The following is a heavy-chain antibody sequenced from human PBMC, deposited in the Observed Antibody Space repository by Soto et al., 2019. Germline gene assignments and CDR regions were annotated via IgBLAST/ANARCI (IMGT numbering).Heavy chain of an antibody. CDR1: GDSVSSNTAA. V-gene: IGHV6-1*01. D-gene: IGHD3-9*01. J-gene: IGHJ5*02. CDR2: TYFRSKWYN. CDR3: ARVSFDHFVHWFDP. Sequence: SQTPSLTCAISGDSVSSNTAAWNWIRQSPSRGLEWLGRTYFRSKWYNDYAISVKSRITINPDTSKNQFSLLLNSVTPEDTAVYYCARVSFDHFVHWFDPWGQGTLVTVSS.